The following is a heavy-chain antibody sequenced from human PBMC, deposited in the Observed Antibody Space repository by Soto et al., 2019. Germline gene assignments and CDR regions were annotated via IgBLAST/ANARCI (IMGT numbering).Heavy chain of an antibody. CDR3: AKLAGYCSGTSCYGRYAMAV. CDR2: INYSGST. CDR1: SGSMSSSLNH. V-gene: IGHV4-39*01. Sequence: SETLSLTCIVSSGSMSSSLNHWGWIRQPPGKGLEWIGNINYSGSTYYNPSLQSRLTISVDTSNNQFSLTLSSVTAADTAVYYCAKLAGYCSGTSCYGRYAMAVWGQGTTVTVSS. D-gene: IGHD2-2*01. J-gene: IGHJ6*02.